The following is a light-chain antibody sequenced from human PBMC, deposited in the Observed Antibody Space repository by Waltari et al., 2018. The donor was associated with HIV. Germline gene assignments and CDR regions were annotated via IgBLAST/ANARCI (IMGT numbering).Light chain of an antibody. CDR3: QHYDNWPPR. V-gene: IGKV3-15*01. CDR1: QSVGYK. CDR2: ATS. J-gene: IGKJ3*01. Sequence: EIVMTQSPASLSMSLGERATLSCRASQSVGYKLAWYYQKPGQAPRLLIYATSTRATGIPARFSGSGSGTEFTLTIGSLQPEDFALYYCQHYDNWPPRFGQGTKVDIK.